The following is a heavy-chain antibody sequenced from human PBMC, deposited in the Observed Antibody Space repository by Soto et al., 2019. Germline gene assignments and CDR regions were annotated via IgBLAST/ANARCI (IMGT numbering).Heavy chain of an antibody. V-gene: IGHV6-1*01. D-gene: IGHD1-1*01. J-gene: IGHJ6*02. CDR2: TYYRSKWYN. Sequence: SQTLSLTCAISGSSVSSNIAAWNCIRQSPARGLEWLGRTYYRSKWYNDYAVSVKSRITINPDTSKNQFPLQLNSVTPEDTAVYYCARDLEYYYHYGMDVWGQGTTVTVSS. CDR1: GSSVSSNIAA. CDR3: ARDLEYYYHYGMDV.